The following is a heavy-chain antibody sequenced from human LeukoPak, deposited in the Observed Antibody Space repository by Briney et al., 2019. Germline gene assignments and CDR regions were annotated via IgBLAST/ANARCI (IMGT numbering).Heavy chain of an antibody. CDR3: ARGGSRWFLYYFDY. Sequence: GGSLRLSCAASGFTFSSYEMNWVRQAPGKGLEWISYISSSVSTIYYADSVKGRFTISRDNAMNSLFLQMNSLRAEDTAIYYCARGGSRWFLYYFDYWGQGTLVTVSS. J-gene: IGHJ4*02. CDR2: ISSSVSTI. CDR1: GFTFSSYE. D-gene: IGHD3-3*01. V-gene: IGHV3-48*03.